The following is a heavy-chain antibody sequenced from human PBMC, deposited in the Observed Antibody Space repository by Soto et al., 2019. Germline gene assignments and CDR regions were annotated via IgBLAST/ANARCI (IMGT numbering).Heavy chain of an antibody. Sequence: SETLSLTCTVSGCSISSSSYYWCGILHPPGKGLEWIGSIYYSGSTYYNPSLKSRVTISVDTSKNQFSLKLSSVTAADTAVYYWAFGYGESLPDWFDPWGKGNLVTVYS. D-gene: IGHD4-17*01. CDR3: AFGYGESLPDWFDP. J-gene: IGHJ5*02. CDR1: GCSISSSSYY. V-gene: IGHV4-39*01. CDR2: IYYSGST.